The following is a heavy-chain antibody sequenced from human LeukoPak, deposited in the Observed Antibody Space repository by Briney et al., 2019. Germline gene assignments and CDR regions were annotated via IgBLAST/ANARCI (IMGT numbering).Heavy chain of an antibody. CDR1: GFTFSSYA. J-gene: IGHJ4*02. CDR3: AKGGLDIVVVPALFLDY. V-gene: IGHV3-23*01. CDR2: ISGSGGST. Sequence: GGSLRLSCAASGFTFSSYAMSWVRQAPGKELEWVSAISGSGGSTYYADSVKGRFTISRDNSKNTLYLQMNSLRAEDTAVYYCAKGGLDIVVVPALFLDYWGQGTLVTVSS. D-gene: IGHD2-2*03.